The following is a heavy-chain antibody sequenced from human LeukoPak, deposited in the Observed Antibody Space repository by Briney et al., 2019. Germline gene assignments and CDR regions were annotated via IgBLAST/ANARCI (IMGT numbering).Heavy chain of an antibody. CDR1: GFTFSTYA. CDR3: AKSGLSRLDY. CDR2: VSGSGGNT. J-gene: IGHJ4*02. V-gene: IGHV3-23*01. Sequence: LSGGSLRLSCAASGFTFSTYAMSWVRQAPGKGLEWVSSVSGSGGNTHYADSVKGRFTISRDNSKNTLSLQMNSLRAEDTAVYYCAKSGLSRLDYWGQGTLVTVSS. D-gene: IGHD4/OR15-4a*01.